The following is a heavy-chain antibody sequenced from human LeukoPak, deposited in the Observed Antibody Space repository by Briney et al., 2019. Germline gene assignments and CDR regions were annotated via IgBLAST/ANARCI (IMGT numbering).Heavy chain of an antibody. J-gene: IGHJ4*02. V-gene: IGHV4-39*01. D-gene: IGHD6-19*01. CDR2: IYYSGST. Sequence: KASETLSLTCTVSGGSISSSSYYWGWIRQPPGKGLEWIGSIYYSGSTYYNPSLKSPVTISVNTSKNQFSLKLSSVTAANTAGYYCATRGFSQWPREDIDYWGQGTLVTVSS. CDR1: GGSISSSSYY. CDR3: ATRGFSQWPREDIDY.